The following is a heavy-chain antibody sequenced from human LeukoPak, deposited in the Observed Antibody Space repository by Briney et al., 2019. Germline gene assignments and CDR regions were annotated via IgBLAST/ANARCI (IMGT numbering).Heavy chain of an antibody. CDR3: AGDGGGQLVRNWFDP. V-gene: IGHV1-46*01. CDR1: GYTFTSYY. CDR2: INPSGGST. Sequence: ASVKVSCKASGYTFTSYYMHWVRQAPGQGLEWMGIINPSGGSTSYAQKFQGRVTMTRDTSTSTVYMELSSLRSEDTAVYYCAGDGGGQLVRNWFDPWGQGTLVTVSS. D-gene: IGHD6-6*01. J-gene: IGHJ5*02.